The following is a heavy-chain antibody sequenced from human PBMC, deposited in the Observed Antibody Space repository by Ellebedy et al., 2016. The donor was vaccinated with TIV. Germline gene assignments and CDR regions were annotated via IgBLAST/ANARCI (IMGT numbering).Heavy chain of an antibody. Sequence: AASVKVSCKASGYTFNIYGVSWVRQAPGQGLEWMGWINTYSDDTDYEQGFQGRITMTADASSSTAYMELRSLRPDDTAVYYCARVRWGFGDLYGIDYWGQGTLVTVSS. V-gene: IGHV1-18*01. CDR2: INTYSDDT. CDR3: ARVRWGFGDLYGIDY. CDR1: GYTFNIYG. J-gene: IGHJ4*02. D-gene: IGHD3-10*01.